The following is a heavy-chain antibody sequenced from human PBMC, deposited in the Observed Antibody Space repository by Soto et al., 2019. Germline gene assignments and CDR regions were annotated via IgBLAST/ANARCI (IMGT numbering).Heavy chain of an antibody. CDR3: ARSGSSWNLREFDY. D-gene: IGHD6-13*01. CDR2: IGVYNGNT. V-gene: IGHV1-18*01. J-gene: IGHJ4*02. CDR1: DYTFTSYG. Sequence: ASVKVSCKASDYTFTSYGIIWVRQAPGQGLEWIGWIGVYNGNTNYAQKFRGRVTMTTDISTTTAYMEMRNLRSDDTAVYYCARSGSSWNLREFDYWGQGTLVTVSS.